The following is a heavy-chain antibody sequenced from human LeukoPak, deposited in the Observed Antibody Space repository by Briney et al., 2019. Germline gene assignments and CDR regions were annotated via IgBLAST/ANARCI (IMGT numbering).Heavy chain of an antibody. J-gene: IGHJ4*02. V-gene: IGHV4-39*01. D-gene: IGHD2-15*01. CDR2: IYYSGST. CDR3: ARTPPYCSGGSCYPGYFDY. CDR1: GGSISSSSYY. Sequence: PSETLSLTCTVSGGSISSSSYYWGWIRQPPGKGLEWIGSIYYSGSTYYNPSLKSRVTISVDTSKNQFSLKLSSVTAADTAVYYCARTPPYCSGGSCYPGYFDYWGQGTLVTVSS.